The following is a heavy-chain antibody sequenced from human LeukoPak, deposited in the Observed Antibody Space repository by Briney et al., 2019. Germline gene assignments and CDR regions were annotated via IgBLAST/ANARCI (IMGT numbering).Heavy chain of an antibody. Sequence: GGSLRLSCAASGFTFSDHYMDWVRQAPGKGLEWVVRTRNKANSYTTEYAASVKGRFTISRDDSKNSLYLQMNSLKTEDTAVYYCARELLRDDAFDIWGQGTMVTVSS. CDR1: GFTFSDHY. J-gene: IGHJ3*02. V-gene: IGHV3-72*01. D-gene: IGHD1-26*01. CDR3: ARELLRDDAFDI. CDR2: TRNKANSYTT.